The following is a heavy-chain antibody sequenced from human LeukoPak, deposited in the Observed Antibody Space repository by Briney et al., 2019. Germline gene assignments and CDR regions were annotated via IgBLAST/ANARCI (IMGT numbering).Heavy chain of an antibody. CDR3: ASSYYGDYVLGSAFDI. CDR2: ISYDGSNK. Sequence: PGGSLRLSCAASGFTFSSYAMHWVRQAPGKGLEWVAVISYDGSNKYYADSVKGRFTISRDNSKSTLYLQMNSLRAEDTAVYYCASSYYGDYVLGSAFDIWGQGTMVTVSS. J-gene: IGHJ3*02. CDR1: GFTFSSYA. V-gene: IGHV3-30*04. D-gene: IGHD4-17*01.